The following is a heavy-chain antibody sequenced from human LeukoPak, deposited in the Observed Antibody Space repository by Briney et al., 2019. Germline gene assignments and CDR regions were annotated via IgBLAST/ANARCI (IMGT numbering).Heavy chain of an antibody. CDR3: ARSGYYYDTRGYFPTLDY. Sequence: SETLSLTCTVSGGSISSYYWSWIRQPPGKGLEWIGYISYSGSTYYNPSLKSRLTISADTSKNQFSLKLSSVTAADTAVYFCARSGYYYDTRGYFPTLDYWGQGTLVTVSS. J-gene: IGHJ4*02. D-gene: IGHD3-22*01. CDR1: GGSISSYY. V-gene: IGHV4-59*12. CDR2: ISYSGST.